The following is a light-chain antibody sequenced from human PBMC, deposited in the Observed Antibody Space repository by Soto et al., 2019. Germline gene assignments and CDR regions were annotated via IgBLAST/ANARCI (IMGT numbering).Light chain of an antibody. Sequence: QSALTQPRSVSGSPGQSVTISCTGTSSDVGGYNYVSWYQQHPGKAPKLMIYDVSKRPSWVPDRFSGSKSGNTASLTISGLQAEDEADYYCCSYAGSNTSVFGGGTKLTVL. CDR2: DVS. V-gene: IGLV2-11*01. J-gene: IGLJ3*02. CDR3: CSYAGSNTSV. CDR1: SSDVGGYNY.